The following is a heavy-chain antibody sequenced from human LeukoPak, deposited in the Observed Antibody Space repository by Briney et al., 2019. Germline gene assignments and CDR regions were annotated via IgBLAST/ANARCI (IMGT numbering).Heavy chain of an antibody. CDR3: ARDGRAGSLFAY. V-gene: IGHV4-59*01. J-gene: IGHJ4*02. Sequence: SETLSLTCTVSGGAISSFYWSWIRQPPGKGLEWVGCISYSGSTNYNPSLKSRVTISVDTSKNQFSLKLSSVTAADTAIYYCARDGRAGSLFAYWGQGTLVTVSS. CDR1: GGAISSFY. D-gene: IGHD6-19*01. CDR2: ISYSGST.